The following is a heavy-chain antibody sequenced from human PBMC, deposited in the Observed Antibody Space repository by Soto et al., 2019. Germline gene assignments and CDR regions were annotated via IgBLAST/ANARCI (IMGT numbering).Heavy chain of an antibody. Sequence: GGSLRLSCAASGFTFSSYAMHWVRQAPGKGLEWVAVISYDGSNKYHADSVKGLFTISRDNSKNTLYLQMNSLRAEDTAVYYCASAAAAGPQPYYYYGMDVWGQGTTVTVSS. D-gene: IGHD6-13*01. V-gene: IGHV3-30-3*01. CDR1: GFTFSSYA. CDR3: ASAAAAGPQPYYYYGMDV. CDR2: ISYDGSNK. J-gene: IGHJ6*02.